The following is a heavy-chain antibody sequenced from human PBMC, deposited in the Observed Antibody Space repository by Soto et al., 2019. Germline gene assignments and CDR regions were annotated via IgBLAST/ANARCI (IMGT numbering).Heavy chain of an antibody. CDR2: IYYSGST. D-gene: IGHD3-22*01. CDR1: GGSISSGDYY. J-gene: IGHJ6*02. CDR3: ARDKGYYDSSGYYLPYYYYGMDV. Sequence: SLTCTVSGGSISSGDYYWSWIRQPPGKGLEWIGYIYYSGSTYYNPSLKSRVTISVDTSKNQFSLKLSSVTAADTAVYYCARDKGYYDSSGYYLPYYYYGMDVWGQGTTVTVSS. V-gene: IGHV4-30-4*01.